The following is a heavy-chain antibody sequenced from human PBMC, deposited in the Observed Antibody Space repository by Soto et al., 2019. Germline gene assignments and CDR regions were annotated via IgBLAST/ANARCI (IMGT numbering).Heavy chain of an antibody. CDR1: GSTFSSYA. J-gene: IGHJ4*02. V-gene: IGHV3-33*01. CDR3: AREETGTFDR. D-gene: IGHD1-1*01. CDR2: IWYDGSNE. Sequence: QVQLVESGGGVVQPGRSLRLSCAASGSTFSSYAMHWVRQAPGKGLEWVAVIWYDGSNEDYADPVKGRFTISRDNSKNTLFLQMNSLRVEDTAVYYCAREETGTFDRWGQGTLVTVSS.